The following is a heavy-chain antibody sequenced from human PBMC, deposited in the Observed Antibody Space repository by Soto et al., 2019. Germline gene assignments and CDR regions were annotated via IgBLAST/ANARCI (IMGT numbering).Heavy chain of an antibody. V-gene: IGHV1-18*01. CDR2: ISVYIGNT. CDR1: GYTFTSYG. J-gene: IGHJ4*02. Sequence: QVQLVQSGAEVKKPGASVRVSCKASGYTFTSYGITWVRQAPGQGLEWMGWISVYIGNTNYARRLQGRVTMTTDTSTTTAYMELRSLRSDDTAVYYCARGQKLFQDGRFDYWGQGTLVTVSS. D-gene: IGHD1-1*01. CDR3: ARGQKLFQDGRFDY.